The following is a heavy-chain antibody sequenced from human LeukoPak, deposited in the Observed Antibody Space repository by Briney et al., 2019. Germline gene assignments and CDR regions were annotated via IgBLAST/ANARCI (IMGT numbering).Heavy chain of an antibody. V-gene: IGHV1-18*01. CDR1: GYTFTNYT. D-gene: IGHD1-26*01. CDR3: ARLVVGTNVFDF. CDR2: INGYNGDT. J-gene: IGHJ4*02. Sequence: ASVKVSCKASGYTFTNYTITWVRQAPGQGLEWMGWINGYNGDTNYAQKLQGRVTMTTDTSTSTAYMELRSLRSDDTAVYYCARLVVGTNVFDFWGQGTLVTVSS.